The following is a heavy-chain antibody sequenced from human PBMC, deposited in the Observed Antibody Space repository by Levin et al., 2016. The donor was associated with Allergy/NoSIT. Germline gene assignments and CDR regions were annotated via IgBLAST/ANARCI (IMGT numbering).Heavy chain of an antibody. Sequence: WIRQPPGKGLEWVAVISYDGSNKYYADSVKGRFTISRDNSKNTLYLQMNSLRAEDTAVYYCASDNFGYSSSWYTKKIDYWGQGTLVTVSS. D-gene: IGHD6-13*01. J-gene: IGHJ4*02. V-gene: IGHV3-30-3*01. CDR2: ISYDGSNK. CDR3: ASDNFGYSSSWYTKKIDY.